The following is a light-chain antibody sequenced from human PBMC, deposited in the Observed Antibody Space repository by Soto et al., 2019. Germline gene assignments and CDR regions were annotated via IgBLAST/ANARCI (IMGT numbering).Light chain of an antibody. J-gene: IGKJ4*01. CDR1: QTLYNN. CDR3: QLYSDRPLT. V-gene: IGKV3-15*01. Sequence: EIVMTQSPATLSVSPGERATLSCRASQTLYNNLAWYQQKLGQAPRLLIYGASARATDIPARFSGSGSGTECTLTISGVECVDFAICYSQLYSDRPLTFGGGTNVEIK. CDR2: GAS.